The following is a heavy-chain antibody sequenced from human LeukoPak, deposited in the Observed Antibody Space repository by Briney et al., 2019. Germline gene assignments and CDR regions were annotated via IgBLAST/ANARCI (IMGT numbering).Heavy chain of an antibody. J-gene: IGHJ4*02. V-gene: IGHV3-66*02. Sequence: GGSLRLSCAASGFTVSSNYMSWVRQAPGKGLEWVSVIYSGGSTYYADSVKGRFTISRDNSKNTLYLQMNSLRVEDTAVYYCARDLLDYYDSSGYYPGGFDYWGQGTLVTVSS. CDR3: ARDLLDYYDSSGYYPGGFDY. CDR1: GFTVSSNY. CDR2: IYSGGST. D-gene: IGHD3-22*01.